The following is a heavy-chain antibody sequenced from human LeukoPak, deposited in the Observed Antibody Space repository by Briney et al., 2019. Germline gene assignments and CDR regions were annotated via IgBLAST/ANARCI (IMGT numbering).Heavy chain of an antibody. CDR1: GFTFDDYA. CDR3: ATLQAPLDY. Sequence: GRSLRLSCAASGFTFDDYAMHWVRQAPGKGLEWVSGISWNSGSIGYADSVKGRFTISRDNAKNSLYLQTNSLRAEDTALYYCATLQAPLDYWGQGTLVTVSS. J-gene: IGHJ4*02. CDR2: ISWNSGSI. D-gene: IGHD4-11*01. V-gene: IGHV3-9*01.